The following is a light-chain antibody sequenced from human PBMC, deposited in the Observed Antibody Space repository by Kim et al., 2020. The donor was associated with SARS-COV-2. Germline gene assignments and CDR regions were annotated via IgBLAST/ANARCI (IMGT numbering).Light chain of an antibody. Sequence: SPGERATLSCRANQSVSSNYLAWYQQKPGQAPKLLIYGASSRATGIPDRFSGSGSGTDFTLTISRLEPEDFAVYYCQQYGSSPETFGQGTKVDIK. CDR2: GAS. V-gene: IGKV3-20*01. CDR3: QQYGSSPET. J-gene: IGKJ1*01. CDR1: QSVSSNY.